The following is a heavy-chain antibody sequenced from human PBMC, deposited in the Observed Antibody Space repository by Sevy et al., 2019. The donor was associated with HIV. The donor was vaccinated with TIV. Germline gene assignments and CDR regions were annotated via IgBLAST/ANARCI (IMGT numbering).Heavy chain of an antibody. Sequence: GGSLRLSCAGSGFTFSSYWMSWVRLAPGKGLEWVANLNQDGSGKNYVDSVKGRFTISRDNAKNSLYLQMNSLRAEDTAAYYCARDPFSKADYWGQGTLVTVSS. V-gene: IGHV3-7*01. J-gene: IGHJ4*02. CDR3: ARDPFSKADY. CDR2: LNQDGSGK. CDR1: GFTFSSYW. D-gene: IGHD4-4*01.